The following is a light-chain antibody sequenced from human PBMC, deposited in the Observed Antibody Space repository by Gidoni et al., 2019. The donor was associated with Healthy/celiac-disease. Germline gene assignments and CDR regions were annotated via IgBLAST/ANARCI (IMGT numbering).Light chain of an antibody. J-gene: IGLJ2*01. CDR1: SSDVGGYNS. V-gene: IGLV2-8*01. Sequence: QSALTQPPSASGSPGQSVTISCTGTSSDVGGYNSVPWYQQHPGKAPKLMIYEVSKRPSGVPDRFSGSKSGNTASLTVSGLQAEDEADYYCSSYAGSNRVFGGGTKLTVL. CDR2: EVS. CDR3: SSYAGSNRV.